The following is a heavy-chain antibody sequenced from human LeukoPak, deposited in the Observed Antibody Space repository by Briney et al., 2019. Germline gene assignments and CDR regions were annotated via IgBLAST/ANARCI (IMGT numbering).Heavy chain of an antibody. J-gene: IGHJ5*02. Sequence: PGGSLRLSCAASGFTFSSYSMNWVRQAPGKGLEWVSSISSSSSYIYYADSVKGRFTISRDNSKNTLYLQMNSLRAEDTAVYYCARDYYGDYWGHWFDPWGQGTLVTVSS. CDR2: ISSSSSYI. CDR1: GFTFSSYS. CDR3: ARDYYGDYWGHWFDP. V-gene: IGHV3-21*01. D-gene: IGHD4-17*01.